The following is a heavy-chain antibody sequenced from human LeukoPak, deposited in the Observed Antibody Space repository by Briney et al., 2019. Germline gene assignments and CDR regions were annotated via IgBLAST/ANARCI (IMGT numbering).Heavy chain of an antibody. J-gene: IGHJ4*02. CDR3: ATDMVGYCSANGCYSEAY. Sequence: GGSLRLSCAASGFTVSSNYMSWVRQAPGKGLEWVSVIYSGGSTYYADSVKGRFTISRDNSKNTLYLQMNSLRAEDTAVYYCATDMVGYCSANGCYSEAYWGQGTLVTVSS. CDR1: GFTVSSNY. D-gene: IGHD2-15*01. V-gene: IGHV3-53*01. CDR2: IYSGGST.